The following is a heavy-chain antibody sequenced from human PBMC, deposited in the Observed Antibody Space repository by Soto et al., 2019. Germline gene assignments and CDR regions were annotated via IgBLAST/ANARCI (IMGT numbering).Heavy chain of an antibody. CDR2: MNPNSGNT. V-gene: IGHV1-8*01. Sequence: ASVKVSCKASGYTFTSYDINWVRQATGQGLEWMGWMNPNSGNTGYAQKFQGRVTMTRNTSISTAYMELSSLRSEDTAVYYCARGLSTIDMVLTSCFDPWCKGTLLT. D-gene: IGHD3-10*01. J-gene: IGHJ5*02. CDR3: ARGLSTIDMVLTSCFDP. CDR1: GYTFTSYD.